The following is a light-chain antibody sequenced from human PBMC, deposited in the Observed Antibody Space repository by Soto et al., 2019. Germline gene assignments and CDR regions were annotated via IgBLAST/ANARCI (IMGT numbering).Light chain of an antibody. J-gene: IGKJ1*01. CDR3: QQYNYYST. CDR1: QSLSGR. Sequence: DIQMTQSPSTLSSSVGDRVTITCRASQSLSGRLAWYQQRPGQAPKLLIYDVSTLESGVPSRFSGTGTGSGTEFTLSISDLQPDDFATYYCQQYNYYSTFGPDTKVEVK. V-gene: IGKV1-5*01. CDR2: DVS.